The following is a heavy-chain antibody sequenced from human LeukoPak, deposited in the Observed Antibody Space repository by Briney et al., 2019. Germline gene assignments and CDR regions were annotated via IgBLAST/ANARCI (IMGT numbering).Heavy chain of an antibody. D-gene: IGHD3-16*01. J-gene: IGHJ6*03. V-gene: IGHV4-61*02. CDR2: IYTSGSA. CDR1: GGTISSGSYY. Sequence: PSETLSRTCTVSGGTISSGSYYWSWIRQPAGKGLEWIGRIYTSGSANYNPSLKSRVTISVDTSKTQFSLKLSSVTAADTAVYYCAREIRPYYYYYMDVWGKGTTVTVSS. CDR3: AREIRPYYYYYMDV.